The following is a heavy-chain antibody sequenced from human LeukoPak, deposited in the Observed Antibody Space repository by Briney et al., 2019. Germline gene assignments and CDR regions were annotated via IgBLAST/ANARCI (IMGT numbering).Heavy chain of an antibody. D-gene: IGHD5-24*01. Sequence: KPSETLSLTCTVSGYFISSGYYWGWIRQPPGKGLQWIGNIYHSGSTYYNPSLKSRVTISVDTSKNQFSLNLRSVTAADTAVYYCAREKGDGYNSYDYWGQGTLVTVSS. CDR1: GYFISSGYY. V-gene: IGHV4-38-2*02. J-gene: IGHJ4*02. CDR2: IYHSGST. CDR3: AREKGDGYNSYDY.